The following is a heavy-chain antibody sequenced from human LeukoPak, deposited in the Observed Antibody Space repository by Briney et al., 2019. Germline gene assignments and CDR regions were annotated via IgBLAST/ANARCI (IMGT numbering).Heavy chain of an antibody. Sequence: GGSLRLSCAASGFTFSSYSMNWVRQAPGKGLEWVSSISSSSYIYYADSVKGRFTISRDNAKNSLYLQMNSLRAEDTAVYYCARARGVVVTANFDYWGQGTLVTVSS. D-gene: IGHD2-21*02. CDR2: ISSSSYI. V-gene: IGHV3-21*01. CDR3: ARARGVVVTANFDY. CDR1: GFTFSSYS. J-gene: IGHJ4*02.